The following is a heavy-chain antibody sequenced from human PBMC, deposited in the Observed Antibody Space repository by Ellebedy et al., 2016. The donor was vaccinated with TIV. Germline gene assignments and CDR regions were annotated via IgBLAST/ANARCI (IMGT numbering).Heavy chain of an antibody. V-gene: IGHV3-74*01. D-gene: IGHD3-22*01. CDR1: GFSFSSYW. CDR3: ARDLDDSSGYYYPMIDY. J-gene: IGHJ4*02. Sequence: GESLKISCAASGFSFSSYWIHWVRQAPGKGLVWVSRINSDGSRTSYADSVKGRFTISRDNAKNSLYLQMNSLRAEDTAVYYCARDLDDSSGYYYPMIDYWGQGTLVTVSS. CDR2: INSDGSRT.